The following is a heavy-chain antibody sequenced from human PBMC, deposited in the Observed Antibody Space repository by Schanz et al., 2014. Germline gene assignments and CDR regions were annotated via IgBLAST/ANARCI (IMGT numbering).Heavy chain of an antibody. V-gene: IGHV3-7*03. J-gene: IGHJ3*02. CDR2: IKQDGSEK. D-gene: IGHD4-4*01. CDR1: GFTFSRYW. Sequence: EVQLVESGGELIQPGGSLRLSCEASGFTFSRYWMHWVRQAPGKGPEWVANIKQDGSEKYYVDSVKGRFTISRDNSKNTVHLQMNSLRAEDTAVYFCAKDRWRATVMVDAFDSWGQGTKVTVSS. CDR3: AKDRWRATVMVDAFDS.